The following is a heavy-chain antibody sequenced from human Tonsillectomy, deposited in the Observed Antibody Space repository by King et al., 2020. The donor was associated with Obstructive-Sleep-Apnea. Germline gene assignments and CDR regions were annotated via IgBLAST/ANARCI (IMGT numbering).Heavy chain of an antibody. D-gene: IGHD6-13*01. J-gene: IGHJ5*02. V-gene: IGHV4-39*07. CDR2: IYYSGST. CDR3: AAEQQLVRGNWFDP. Sequence: QLQESGPGLVKPSETLSLTCTVSGGSISSSIYYWGWIRQPPGKGLEWIGSIYYSGSTYYNPSLKSRVTISVDTSKNQFSLKLSSVTAADTAVYYCAAEQQLVRGNWFDPWGQGTLVTVSS. CDR1: GGSISSSIYY.